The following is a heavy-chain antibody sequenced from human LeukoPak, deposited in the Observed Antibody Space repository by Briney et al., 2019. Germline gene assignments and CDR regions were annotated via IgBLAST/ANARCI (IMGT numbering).Heavy chain of an antibody. CDR3: ARGRGSPRRSVAFDY. D-gene: IGHD4-23*01. V-gene: IGHV4-39*01. Sequence: PSETLSLTCTVSGGSISSSSYYWGWIRQPPGKGLEWIGSIYYSGSTYYNPSLKSRVTISVDTSKNQFSLKLSSVTAADTAVYYCARGRGSPRRSVAFDYWGQGTLVTVSS. CDR1: GGSISSSSYY. J-gene: IGHJ4*02. CDR2: IYYSGST.